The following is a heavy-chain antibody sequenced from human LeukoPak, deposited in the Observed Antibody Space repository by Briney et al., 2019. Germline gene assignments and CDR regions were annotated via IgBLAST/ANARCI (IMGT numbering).Heavy chain of an antibody. CDR1: GFTFSGSA. D-gene: IGHD1-26*01. CDR2: IRSKANSYAT. Sequence: GGSLRLSCAASGFTFSGSAMHWVRQASGKGLEWVGRIRSKANSYATAYAALVKGRFTISRDDSKNTAYLQMNSLKTEDTAVYYCTRLLSAGGSYGNSWGQGTLVTVSS. V-gene: IGHV3-73*01. CDR3: TRLLSAGGSYGNS. J-gene: IGHJ4*02.